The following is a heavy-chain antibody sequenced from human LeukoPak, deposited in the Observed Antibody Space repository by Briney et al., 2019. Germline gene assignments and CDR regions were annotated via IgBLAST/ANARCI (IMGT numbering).Heavy chain of an antibody. V-gene: IGHV4-59*11. Sequence: SETLSLTCTVSGGSISSHYWSWIRKPPGKGLEWLRYIYYRGSTNYNPSLKSRVTISVDTSKNQFSLKLSSVTAADTAVYYCARYYDFWSGSYYYYYYMDVWGKGTTVTVSS. CDR2: IYYRGST. D-gene: IGHD3-3*01. CDR1: GGSISSHY. J-gene: IGHJ6*03. CDR3: ARYYDFWSGSYYYYYYMDV.